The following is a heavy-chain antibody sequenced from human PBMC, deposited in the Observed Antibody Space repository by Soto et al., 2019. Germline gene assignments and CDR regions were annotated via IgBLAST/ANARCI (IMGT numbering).Heavy chain of an antibody. CDR1: GFTFSSYA. V-gene: IGHV3-23*01. D-gene: IGHD3-10*01. J-gene: IGHJ6*02. CDR2: ISGSGGST. Sequence: GGSLRLSCAASGFTFSSYAMSWVRQAPGKGLEWVSAISGSGGSTYYADSVKGRFTISRDNSKNTLYLQMNSLRAEDTAVYYCAKVPEQGESSVHYYYGMDVWGQGTTVTVSS. CDR3: AKVPEQGESSVHYYYGMDV.